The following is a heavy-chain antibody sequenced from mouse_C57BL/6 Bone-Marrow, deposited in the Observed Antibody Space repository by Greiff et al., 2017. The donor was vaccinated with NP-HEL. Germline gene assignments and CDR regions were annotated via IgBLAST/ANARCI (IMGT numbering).Heavy chain of an antibody. CDR2: IHPNSGST. J-gene: IGHJ4*01. CDR1: GYTFTSYW. CDR3: ARRVSTMVTTGAMDY. D-gene: IGHD2-2*01. V-gene: IGHV1-64*01. Sequence: QVQLQQPGAELVKPGASVKLSCKASGYTFTSYWMHWVKQRPGQGLEWIGMIHPNSGSTNYNEKFKSKATLTVDKSSSTAYMQLSSLTSEDSAVDYCARRVSTMVTTGAMDYWGQGTSVTVSS.